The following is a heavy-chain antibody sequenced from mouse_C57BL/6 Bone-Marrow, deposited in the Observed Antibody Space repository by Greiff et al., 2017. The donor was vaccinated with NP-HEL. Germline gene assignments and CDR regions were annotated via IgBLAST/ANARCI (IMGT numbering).Heavy chain of an antibody. Sequence: DVKLVESGGGLVQPGGSLSLSCAASGFTFTDYYMSWVRQPPGKALEWLGFIRNKANGYTTEYSASVKGRFTISRDNSQSILYLQMNAQRAEDSATYYGAKHPVLRYPHWYFDDWGTGTTVTVSS. CDR2: IRNKANGYTT. V-gene: IGHV7-3*03. J-gene: IGHJ1*03. CDR1: GFTFTDYY. D-gene: IGHD1-1*01. CDR3: AKHPVLRYPHWYFDD.